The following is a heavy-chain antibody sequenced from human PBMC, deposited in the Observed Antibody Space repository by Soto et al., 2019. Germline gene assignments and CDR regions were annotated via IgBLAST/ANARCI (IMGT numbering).Heavy chain of an antibody. D-gene: IGHD1-7*01. J-gene: IGHJ4*02. CDR2: FDPEVGET. V-gene: IGHV1-24*01. Sequence: ASVKVSCKVSGYTLTELTMHWVRQAPGKGLGWMGGFDPEVGETIYAQKFQGRVTMTEDTSTDTAYMELSSLRSEDTAVYYCAHISLTWNYVYSDSWGQGTLVTSPQ. CDR3: AHISLTWNYVYSDS. CDR1: GYTLTELT.